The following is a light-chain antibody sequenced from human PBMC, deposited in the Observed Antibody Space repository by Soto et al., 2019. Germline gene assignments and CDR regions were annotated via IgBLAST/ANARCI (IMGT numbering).Light chain of an antibody. Sequence: QSALTQPASVSGSPGQSITISCTGTSSDVGGYSFVSWYQQHPGKAPKLIIYGVTSRPSGVSSRFSGSKSGNTASLTISGLQAEDEADYYCSSYTNTGRVFGGGTKLTVL. CDR1: SSDVGGYSF. J-gene: IGLJ3*02. V-gene: IGLV2-14*01. CDR3: SSYTNTGRV. CDR2: GVT.